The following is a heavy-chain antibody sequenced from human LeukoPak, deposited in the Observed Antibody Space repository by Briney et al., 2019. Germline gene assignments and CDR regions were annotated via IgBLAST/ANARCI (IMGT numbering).Heavy chain of an antibody. V-gene: IGHV4-61*01. Sequence: PSETLSLTCTVSGGSVSSGSYYWSWIRQPPGKGLEWIGYIYYSGSTNYNPSLKSRVTISVDTSKNQFSLKLSSVTAADTAVYYCAREGAYSYGLLIDPWGQGTLVTVSS. CDR3: AREGAYSYGLLIDP. J-gene: IGHJ5*02. CDR2: IYYSGST. CDR1: GGSVSSGSYY. D-gene: IGHD5-18*01.